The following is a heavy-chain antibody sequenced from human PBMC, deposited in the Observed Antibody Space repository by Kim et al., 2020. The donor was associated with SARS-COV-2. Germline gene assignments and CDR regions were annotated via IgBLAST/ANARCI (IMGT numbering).Heavy chain of an antibody. CDR2: INPNSGGT. D-gene: IGHD2-2*01. CDR3: ARVSIVVVPAAPEYFDY. J-gene: IGHJ4*02. V-gene: IGHV1-2*06. Sequence: ASVKVSCKASGYTFTGYYMHWVRQAPGQGLEWMGRINPNSGGTNSALKFQGRVTMTRDTSITTAYMELSRLRSDDTAVYYCARVSIVVVPAAPEYFDYWGQGTLVTVSS. CDR1: GYTFTGYY.